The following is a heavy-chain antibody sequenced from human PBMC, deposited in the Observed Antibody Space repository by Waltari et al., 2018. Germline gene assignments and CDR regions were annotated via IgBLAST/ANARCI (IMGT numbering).Heavy chain of an antibody. CDR1: GGSISSSSYY. D-gene: IGHD3-22*01. J-gene: IGHJ4*02. CDR2: IYYSGST. Sequence: QLQLQESGPGLVKPSETLSLTCTVSGGSISSSSYYWGWIRQPPGKGLEWIGSIYYSGSTYYNPSLKSRVTISVDTSKNQFSLKLSSVTAADTAVYYCARDGYYDSSGLFDYWGQGTLVTVSS. V-gene: IGHV4-39*07. CDR3: ARDGYYDSSGLFDY.